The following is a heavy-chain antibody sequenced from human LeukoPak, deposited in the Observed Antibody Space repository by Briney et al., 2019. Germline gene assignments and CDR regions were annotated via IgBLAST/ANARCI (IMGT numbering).Heavy chain of an antibody. CDR1: GFSFISYG. Sequence: GGSLRLSCAASGFSFISYGMHWVRQAPGKGLEWVGVISDDGRRKDYADSVKGRFTISRDNSKDTLYLQMNSLRAEDTAVYYCANRPSDYGDYVSYFDYWGQGTLVTVSS. CDR2: ISDDGRRK. V-gene: IGHV3-30*18. D-gene: IGHD4-17*01. CDR3: ANRPSDYGDYVSYFDY. J-gene: IGHJ4*02.